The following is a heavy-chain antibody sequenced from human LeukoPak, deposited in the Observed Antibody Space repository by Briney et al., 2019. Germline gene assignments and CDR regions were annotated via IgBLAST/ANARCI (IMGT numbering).Heavy chain of an antibody. J-gene: IGHJ3*02. CDR3: AGTKYYYDSSGYYLAFDI. Sequence: GESLKISCKGSGYSFTSYWIGWVRQMPGKGLEWMGIIYPGDSDTRYSPSFQGQVTISADKSISTAYLQWSSLKASDTAMYYCAGTKYYYDSSGYYLAFDIWGQGTMVTVSS. CDR1: GYSFTSYW. D-gene: IGHD3-22*01. V-gene: IGHV5-51*01. CDR2: IYPGDSDT.